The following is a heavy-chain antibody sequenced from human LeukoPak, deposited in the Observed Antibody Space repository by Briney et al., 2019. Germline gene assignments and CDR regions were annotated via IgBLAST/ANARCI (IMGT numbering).Heavy chain of an antibody. CDR2: IRSSTTYV. CDR3: ARVLGYCSGGSCYDNWFDP. V-gene: IGHV3-21*01. J-gene: IGHJ5*02. Sequence: GGSLRLSCAASGFTFSNYNMNWVRQAPGKGLEWVSSIRSSTTYVYYADSVKGRFTISRDNAKNSLYLQMNSLRAEDTAVYYCARVLGYCSGGSCYDNWFDPWGQGTLVTVSS. CDR1: GFTFSNYN. D-gene: IGHD2-15*01.